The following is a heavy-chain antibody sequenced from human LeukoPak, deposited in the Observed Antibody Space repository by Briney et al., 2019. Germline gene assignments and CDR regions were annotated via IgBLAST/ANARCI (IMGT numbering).Heavy chain of an antibody. CDR2: IYYSGST. Sequence: SETLSLTGTVSGGSISSSSYYWGWIRQPPGKGLEWIGSIYYSGSTYYNPSLKSRVTISVDTSKNQFSLKLSSVTAADTAVYYCARLEQLAPDEWGQGTLVTVSS. D-gene: IGHD6-6*01. CDR3: ARLEQLAPDE. V-gene: IGHV4-39*01. J-gene: IGHJ4*02. CDR1: GGSISSSSYY.